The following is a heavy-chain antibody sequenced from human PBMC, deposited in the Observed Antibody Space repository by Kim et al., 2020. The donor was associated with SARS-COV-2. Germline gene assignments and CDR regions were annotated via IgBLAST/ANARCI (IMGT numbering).Heavy chain of an antibody. J-gene: IGHJ4*02. Sequence: AESVKGPFTIARDNSKNTLYLQMNSRRDEDTAVYYCANLDQNESGSYFDYWGQGTLVTVSS. CDR3: ANLDQNESGSYFDY. V-gene: IGHV3-23*01. D-gene: IGHD1-26*01.